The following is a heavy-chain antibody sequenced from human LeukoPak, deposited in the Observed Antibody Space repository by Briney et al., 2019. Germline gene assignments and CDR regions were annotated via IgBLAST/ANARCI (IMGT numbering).Heavy chain of an antibody. CDR2: ISGSGGST. J-gene: IGHJ4*02. V-gene: IGHV3-23*01. CDR1: GFTFTSYA. Sequence: GGSLRLSCAASGFTFTSYAMGWVRQAPGKGLEWGSGISGSGGSTYYADSVKGRFTISRDNSKNTVYLQMNSLRAEDTAVYYCAKDGAAAGNFDYWAREPWSPSPQ. CDR3: AKDGAAAGNFDY. D-gene: IGHD6-13*01.